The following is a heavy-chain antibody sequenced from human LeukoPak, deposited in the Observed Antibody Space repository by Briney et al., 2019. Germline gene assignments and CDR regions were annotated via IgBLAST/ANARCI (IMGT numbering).Heavy chain of an antibody. V-gene: IGHV5-10-1*01. Sequence: GESLQISCKGSGYSFTSYWISWVRQMPGKGLERMGRIDPSDSYTNYSPSFQGHVTISADKSISTAYLQWSSLKASDTAMYYCARLVVIAVAGTHYGMDVWGQGTTVTVSS. D-gene: IGHD6-19*01. CDR1: GYSFTSYW. CDR3: ARLVVIAVAGTHYGMDV. J-gene: IGHJ6*02. CDR2: IDPSDSYT.